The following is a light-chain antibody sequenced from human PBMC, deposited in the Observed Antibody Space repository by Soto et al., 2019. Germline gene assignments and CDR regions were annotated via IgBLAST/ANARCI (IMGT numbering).Light chain of an antibody. CDR3: QSYDSSLSVI. CDR2: VNT. V-gene: IGLV1-40*01. Sequence: QSVLTQPPSVSGAPGQRVTIPCTGSSSNIGAGYDVHWYHQLPGTAPKLLIYVNTKRPSGVPDRFSGSKSGTSASLDITGLQAEDEADYYCQSYDSSLSVIFGGGTKLTVL. CDR1: SSNIGAGYD. J-gene: IGLJ2*01.